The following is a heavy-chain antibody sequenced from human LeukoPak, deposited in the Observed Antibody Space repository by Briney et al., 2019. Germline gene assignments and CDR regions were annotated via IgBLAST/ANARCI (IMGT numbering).Heavy chain of an antibody. V-gene: IGHV4-31*03. Sequence: SETLSLTCTASGGSISSGDYYWSWIRQHPGKGLEWIGHIHYSGSTYYNPSLKSRVTISVDTSKNQFSLKESSVTAADTAVYYCARGSGRSSRDGMDVWGQGTTVTVSS. CDR2: IHYSGST. CDR3: ARGSGRSSRDGMDV. J-gene: IGHJ6*02. CDR1: GGSISSGDYY. D-gene: IGHD3-10*01.